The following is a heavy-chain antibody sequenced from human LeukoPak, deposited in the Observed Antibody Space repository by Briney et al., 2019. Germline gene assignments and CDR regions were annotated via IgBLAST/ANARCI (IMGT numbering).Heavy chain of an antibody. CDR2: IYYSGST. D-gene: IGHD6-13*01. CDR1: GGSFSAFF. CDR3: ARRGISQGYYMDV. Sequence: PSETLSLTCAVSGGSFSAFFWRWIRQPPGKGLEWIGRIYYSGSTYYNPSLKSGVTISVDTSKNQFSLKLSSVTAADTAVYYCARRGISQGYYMDVWGKGTTVTISS. J-gene: IGHJ6*03. V-gene: IGHV4-34*01.